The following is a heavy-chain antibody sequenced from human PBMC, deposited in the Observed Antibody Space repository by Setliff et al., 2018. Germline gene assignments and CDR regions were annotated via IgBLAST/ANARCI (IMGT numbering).Heavy chain of an antibody. CDR3: ARDFSSSWYGSYYYYYYMDV. D-gene: IGHD6-13*01. CDR2: IIHSGST. V-gene: IGHV4-34*12. CDR1: GGSFSGYY. Sequence: TSETLSLTCAVYGGSFSGYYWSWIRQPPGKRLEWIGEIIHSGSTNYNPSLKSRVTISMDTSKNQFSLKLSSVTAADTAVYYCARDFSSSWYGSYYYYYYMDVWGKGTTVTVSS. J-gene: IGHJ6*03.